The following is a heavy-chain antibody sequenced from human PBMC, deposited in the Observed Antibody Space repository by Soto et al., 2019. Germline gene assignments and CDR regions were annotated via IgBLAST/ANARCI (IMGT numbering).Heavy chain of an antibody. J-gene: IGHJ4*02. CDR1: GYTFTDYG. CDR3: ARISQSDFWSGYYYFFDY. CDR2: ITAFNGNT. Sequence: QVHLVQSGAEVEKPGASVKVSCKASGYTFTDYGISWVRQAPGQGLQWMGWITAFNGNTKYAQQFQGRVTTTTDTSTSTAYMELRSLESDDTAVCYCARISQSDFWSGYYYFFDYWGQGSLVTFSS. D-gene: IGHD3-3*01. V-gene: IGHV1-18*01.